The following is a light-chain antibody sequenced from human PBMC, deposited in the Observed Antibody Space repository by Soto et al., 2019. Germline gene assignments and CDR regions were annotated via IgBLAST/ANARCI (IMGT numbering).Light chain of an antibody. J-gene: IGKJ4*01. CDR3: HQYGTSPLT. V-gene: IGKV3-20*01. Sequence: DIVLTQSPGTLSLSPGERATLSCRASQRVSSSSLAWYQQRPGQAPMLLMYGASRRATGIPDRFSGSGSGTDFTLIISTLEPEDFALYYCHQYGTSPLTFGGGTKVEIK. CDR2: GAS. CDR1: QRVSSSS.